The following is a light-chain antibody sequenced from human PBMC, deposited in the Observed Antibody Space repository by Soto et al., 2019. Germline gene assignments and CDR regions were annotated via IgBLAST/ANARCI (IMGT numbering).Light chain of an antibody. CDR1: SSDVGAYDF. V-gene: IGLV2-14*03. J-gene: IGLJ1*01. Sequence: QSALTQPASVSGSPGQSITISCTGTSSDVGAYDFVSWYQQHPDKAPKLMIYEVSNRPSGVSNRVSGSKSVNTATLTISGLQAEDEADYYSSSYTSSSTQVFGTGTKVTLL. CDR2: EVS. CDR3: SSYTSSSTQV.